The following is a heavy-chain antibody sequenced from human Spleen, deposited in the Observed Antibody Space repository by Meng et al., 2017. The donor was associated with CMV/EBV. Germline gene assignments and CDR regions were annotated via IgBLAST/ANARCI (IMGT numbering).Heavy chain of an antibody. V-gene: IGHV3-9*01. D-gene: IGHD3-3*01. CDR3: AKAGRDDFWSGFAYYFDY. CDR1: GFMFDEYA. Sequence: GGSLRLSCAASGFMFDEYAMHWVRQAPGKGLEWVSGISWKSDSLGYAGSVKGRFTISRDNAKKSRYLQMNSLRTEDTAFYYCAKAGRDDFWSGFAYYFDYWGQGTLVTVSS. CDR2: ISWKSDSL. J-gene: IGHJ4*02.